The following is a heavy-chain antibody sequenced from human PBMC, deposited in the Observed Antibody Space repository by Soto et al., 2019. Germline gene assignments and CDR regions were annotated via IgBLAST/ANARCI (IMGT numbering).Heavy chain of an antibody. D-gene: IGHD6-13*01. Sequence: EVQLVESGGGLVQPGRSLRLSCAASGFTFDDYAMHWVRQAPGKGLEWVSGISWNSGSIGYADSVKGRFTISRDNAKNSLYLQMNSLRAEDTALYYCAKDGGGDSSSWDYYYYGMDVWGQGTTVTVSS. V-gene: IGHV3-9*01. J-gene: IGHJ6*02. CDR1: GFTFDDYA. CDR3: AKDGGGDSSSWDYYYYGMDV. CDR2: ISWNSGSI.